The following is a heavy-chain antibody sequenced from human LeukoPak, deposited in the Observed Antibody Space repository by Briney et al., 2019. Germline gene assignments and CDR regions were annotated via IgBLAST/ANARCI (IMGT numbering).Heavy chain of an antibody. V-gene: IGHV3-21*04. D-gene: IGHD3-3*01. CDR1: RFSFSSYS. J-gene: IGHJ6*03. Sequence: GGSLRLSCATSRFSFSSYSMSWVRQAPEKWLDWVSSIKRFSSDIHYADSVKGRSTISRDNAKHTLYLQMDGLRTEDTAVYYCAKNRRIFDRTLQRHYMDVWSKGTTVAVSS. CDR3: AKNRRIFDRTLQRHYMDV. CDR2: IKRFSSDI.